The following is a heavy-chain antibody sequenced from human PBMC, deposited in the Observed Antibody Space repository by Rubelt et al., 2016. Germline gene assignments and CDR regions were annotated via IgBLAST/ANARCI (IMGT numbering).Heavy chain of an antibody. CDR3: ARGPIHYERNAYFDY. J-gene: IGHJ4*02. D-gene: IGHD3-16*01. V-gene: IGHV4-38-2*02. CDR2: IRHSGTT. Sequence: QLQLRESGPGLVSPSETLSLTCTVSGDSISGYYWGWIRRSPGKGLEWSGIIRHSGTTYYNPSLQRPVTMSVYPSTNQISLNLILGTAADTAVKYCARGPIHYERNAYFDYWGQGTLVSVSP. CDR1: GDSISGYY.